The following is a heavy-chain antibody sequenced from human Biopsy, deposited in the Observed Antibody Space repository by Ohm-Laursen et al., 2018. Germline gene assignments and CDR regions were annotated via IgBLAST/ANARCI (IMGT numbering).Heavy chain of an antibody. J-gene: IGHJ3*01. V-gene: IGHV3-9*01. CDR1: GFKFDDYG. D-gene: IGHD3-9*01. CDR2: ISWNSGSI. Sequence: SLRLSCTASGFKFDDYGRNWVRQVPGKGLEWVSRISWNSGSIGYVDSVKGRFTISRDNAKNSLYLQMNGLKAEDTALYYCARGYYDIGTGYHYDVFDFWGRGTLVTVSS. CDR3: ARGYYDIGTGYHYDVFDF.